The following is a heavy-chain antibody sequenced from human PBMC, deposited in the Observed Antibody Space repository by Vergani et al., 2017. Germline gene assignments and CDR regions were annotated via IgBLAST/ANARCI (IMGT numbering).Heavy chain of an antibody. V-gene: IGHV3-30*02. CDR3: AKGRDGYSNFDC. CDR2: IRYDGSNK. CDR1: GFTFSSYG. J-gene: IGHJ4*02. D-gene: IGHD5-24*01. Sequence: QVQLVESGGGVVQPGGSLRLSCAASGFTFSSYGMHWVRQAPGKGLEWGAFIRYDGSNKYYADTVKGRFTISRDNSKNTLSLQMNSLRAEDTAVFYCAKGRDGYSNFDCWGQGTLVTVSS.